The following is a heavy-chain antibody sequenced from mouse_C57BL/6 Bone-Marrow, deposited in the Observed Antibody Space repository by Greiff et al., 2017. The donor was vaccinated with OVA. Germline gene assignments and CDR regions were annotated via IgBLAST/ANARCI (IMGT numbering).Heavy chain of an antibody. J-gene: IGHJ3*01. Sequence: EVKLQESGAELVRPGASVKLSCTASGFNIKDDYMHWVKQRPEQGLEWIGWIDPENGDTESASKFQGKATITADTSSNTAYLQLSSLTSEDTAVYYCTHYYGSSWFAYWGQGTLVTVSA. CDR1: GFNIKDDY. CDR2: IDPENGDT. V-gene: IGHV14-4*01. CDR3: THYYGSSWFAY. D-gene: IGHD1-1*01.